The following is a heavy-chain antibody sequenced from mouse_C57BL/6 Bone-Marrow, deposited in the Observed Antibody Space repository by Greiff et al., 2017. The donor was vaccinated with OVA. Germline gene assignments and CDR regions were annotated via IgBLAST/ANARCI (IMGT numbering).Heavy chain of an antibody. CDR3: ARGGIYYYGSSWYFDV. D-gene: IGHD1-1*01. CDR1: GYTFTSYC. CDR2: IYPGSGST. Sequence: QVQLQQPGAELVKPGASVKMSCKASGYTFTSYCITWVKQRPGQGLEWIGDIYPGSGSTNYNEKFKSKATLTVDTSSSTAYMQLSSLTSEDSAVYYCARGGIYYYGSSWYFDVWGTGTTVTVSS. J-gene: IGHJ1*03. V-gene: IGHV1-55*01.